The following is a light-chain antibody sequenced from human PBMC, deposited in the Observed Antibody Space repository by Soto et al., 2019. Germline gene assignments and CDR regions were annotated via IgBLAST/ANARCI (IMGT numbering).Light chain of an antibody. J-gene: IGKJ1*01. CDR1: QSVTSGY. Sequence: EIILTQSPGALSLSPGERATLSFRASQSVTSGYLAWYRQKPGQAPRLLIYGASNRATGIPDRFSGSGSGTEFILTISRLESEDFAVYYCQQYDMSPWTFGQGTKVDIK. V-gene: IGKV3-20*01. CDR2: GAS. CDR3: QQYDMSPWT.